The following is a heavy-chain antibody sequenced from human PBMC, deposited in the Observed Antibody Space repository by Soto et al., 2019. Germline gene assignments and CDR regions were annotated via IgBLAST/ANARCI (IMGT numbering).Heavy chain of an antibody. J-gene: IGHJ5*02. CDR3: ARDLRAVGMASRFDP. CDR2: IGNSGTGI. CDR1: GFTFGDYY. V-gene: IGHV3-11*01. D-gene: IGHD6-13*01. Sequence: QVQLVESGGGLVKPGGSLRLSCAASGFTFGDYYMTWIRQAPGKVLEWVSFIGNSGTGIYYAASVKGLFTIFRENAKKSLYLKMNSLRAEDTAMYYCARDLRAVGMASRFDPWGQGTLVTVSS.